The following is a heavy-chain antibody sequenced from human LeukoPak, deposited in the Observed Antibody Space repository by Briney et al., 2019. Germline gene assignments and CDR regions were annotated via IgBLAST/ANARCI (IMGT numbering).Heavy chain of an antibody. V-gene: IGHV1-18*01. CDR3: ARDQETGRDGYNYY. D-gene: IGHD5-24*01. CDR2: INTYNGNT. Sequence: ASAKVSCKASGYTFSSYGISWVRQAPGQGLEWMGWINTYNGNTNYAQKLQDRVTMTTDTSTSTAYMELSSLRSEDTAVYYCARDQETGRDGYNYYWGQGTLVTVSS. J-gene: IGHJ4*02. CDR1: GYTFSSYG.